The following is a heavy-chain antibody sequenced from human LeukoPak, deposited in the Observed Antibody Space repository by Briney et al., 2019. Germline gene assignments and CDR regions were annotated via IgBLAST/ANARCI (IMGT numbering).Heavy chain of an antibody. CDR3: ARVVAAAGHYYYYYGMDV. CDR2: VYSGGST. J-gene: IGHJ6*02. V-gene: IGHV3-66*01. D-gene: IGHD6-13*01. CDR1: GFTASSNY. Sequence: GGSLRLSCAASGFTASSNYMSWVRQAPGKGLEWVSVVYSGGSTYYADSVKGRFTISRDNSKNTLYLQMNSLRAEDTAVYYCARVVAAAGHYYYYYGMDVWGQGTTVTVSS.